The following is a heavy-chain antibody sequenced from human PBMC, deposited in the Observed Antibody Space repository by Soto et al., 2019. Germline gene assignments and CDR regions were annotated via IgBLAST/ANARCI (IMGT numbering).Heavy chain of an antibody. CDR1: GGSFSGYY. Sequence: SETLSLTCAVYGGSFSGYYWTWIRQPPGTGLEWIGEINHSGSTNYNPSIKSRVTISVDTSKNQFSLKLDSVTSADTAMYYCVRRDPFRKVFDHWGPGILVTVSS. V-gene: IGHV4-34*01. J-gene: IGHJ4*02. CDR2: INHSGST. CDR3: VRRDPFRKVFDH.